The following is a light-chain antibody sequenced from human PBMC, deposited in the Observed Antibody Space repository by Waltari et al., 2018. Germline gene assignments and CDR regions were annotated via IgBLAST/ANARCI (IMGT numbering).Light chain of an antibody. Sequence: EIHLTQSPSTLSASVGDRVPISCRASQSISTWLAWYQQKPGKAPKLLIYMASSLESGVPTRFSGSGSGTEFTLTISSLQPDDFATYYCQQYNSYPWTFGQGTKVEIK. CDR1: QSISTW. CDR3: QQYNSYPWT. V-gene: IGKV1-5*03. CDR2: MAS. J-gene: IGKJ1*01.